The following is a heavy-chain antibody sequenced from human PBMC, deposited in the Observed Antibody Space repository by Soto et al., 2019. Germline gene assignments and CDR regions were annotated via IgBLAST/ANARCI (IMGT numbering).Heavy chain of an antibody. Sequence: QVQLQQWGAGLLKPSETLSLTCAVYGGSFSGYYWSWIRQPPGKGLEWIGEINHSGSTNYNPSLKSRVTISVDTSKNQFSLKLSSVTAADTAVYYCASQSDYGSGSYFYWGQGTLVTVSS. CDR3: ASQSDYGSGSYFY. J-gene: IGHJ4*02. V-gene: IGHV4-34*01. D-gene: IGHD3-10*01. CDR1: GGSFSGYY. CDR2: INHSGST.